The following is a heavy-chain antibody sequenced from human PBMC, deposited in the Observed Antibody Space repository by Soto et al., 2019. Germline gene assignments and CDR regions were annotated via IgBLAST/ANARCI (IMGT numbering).Heavy chain of an antibody. CDR3: AKKFYDFWSGYDDC. V-gene: IGHV3-23*01. D-gene: IGHD3-3*01. J-gene: IGHJ4*02. Sequence: GESMRLSCEAAGFTLKSDSMGWVRQSPGKELEWVMAISASGGSTYYADSVKGRITISRDNFKHTLYLQMNSLRAEDTATYYCAKKFYDFWSGYDDCWGPGSLVTAPQ. CDR1: GFTLKSDS. CDR2: ISASGGST.